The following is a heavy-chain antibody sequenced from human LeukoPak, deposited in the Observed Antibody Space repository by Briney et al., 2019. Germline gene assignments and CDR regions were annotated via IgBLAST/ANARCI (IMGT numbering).Heavy chain of an antibody. J-gene: IGHJ6*04. V-gene: IGHV4-39*07. CDR1: GGSISSRSYY. CDR3: ARDSVVLPGASRSPLDA. D-gene: IGHD2-2*01. Sequence: PSETLSLTCTVSGGSISSRSYYWGWIRQPPGKGLEWIGSIYYSGSTYYNPSLKSRVTILVDTSKNQFSLKLRSLTAADTAVYFCARDSVVLPGASRSPLDAWGTGTTVTVSS. CDR2: IYYSGST.